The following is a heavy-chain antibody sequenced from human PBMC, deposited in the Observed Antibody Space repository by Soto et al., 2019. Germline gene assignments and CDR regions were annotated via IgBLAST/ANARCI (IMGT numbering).Heavy chain of an antibody. D-gene: IGHD6-13*01. V-gene: IGHV1-3*01. CDR2: ISAGNGKQ. J-gene: IGHJ4*02. CDR3: ARDLYRSSWYSSQYFDY. Sequence: ASVKVSCKASAYTFSSYAIRCVRQAPGQRLALMGRISAGNGKQKYSQKVQGRVNITRDTSASTAYMELSSLRSEDTAVYYCARDLYRSSWYSSQYFDYWGQGTLVTVS. CDR1: AYTFSSYA.